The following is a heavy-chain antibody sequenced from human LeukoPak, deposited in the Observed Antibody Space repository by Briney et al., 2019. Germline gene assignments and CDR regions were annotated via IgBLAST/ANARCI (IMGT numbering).Heavy chain of an antibody. J-gene: IGHJ4*02. D-gene: IGHD3-10*01. CDR3: AKVLLWFGEYDN. Sequence: GGSLRLSCAASGFTFSSYAMSWVRQAPGKGLEWVSAISGSGDSTYYADSVKGRFTISRDNSKNTLYLQMNSLRAEDTAVYYCAKVLLWFGEYDNWGQGTPVTVSS. V-gene: IGHV3-23*01. CDR2: ISGSGDST. CDR1: GFTFSSYA.